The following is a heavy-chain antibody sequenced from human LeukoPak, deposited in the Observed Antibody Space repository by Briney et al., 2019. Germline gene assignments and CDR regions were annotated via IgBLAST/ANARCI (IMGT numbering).Heavy chain of an antibody. J-gene: IGHJ6*03. CDR3: AKVFDDFWSGQFYYYYYMDV. CDR2: ISYGGSKE. CDR1: GFTFSSYG. Sequence: PGGSLRLSCAASGFTFSSYGMHWVRQAPGKGLEWVAFISYGGSKEYYADSVKGRFTISRDNSKNTLYLQMNSLRAEDTAVYYCAKVFDDFWSGQFYYYYYMDVWGKGTTVTVSS. D-gene: IGHD3-3*01. V-gene: IGHV3-30*02.